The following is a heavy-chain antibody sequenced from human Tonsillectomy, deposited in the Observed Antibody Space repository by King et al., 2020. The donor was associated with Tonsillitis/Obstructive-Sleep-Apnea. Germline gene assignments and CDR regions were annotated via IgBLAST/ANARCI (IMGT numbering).Heavy chain of an antibody. CDR1: GFTFSDFY. V-gene: IGHV3-11*05. J-gene: IGHJ4*02. D-gene: IGHD3-10*01. CDR3: ARDPTDYYASGYYYFDY. Sequence: QLVESGGGLVKPGGSLRLSCAASGFTFSDFYMSWIRQAPGKGREWVSYISSSSSYTSYADSVKGRFTISRDNAKNSLYLQMNSLRAEDTAGYYCARDPTDYYASGYYYFDYWGQGTLVTVSS. CDR2: ISSSSSYT.